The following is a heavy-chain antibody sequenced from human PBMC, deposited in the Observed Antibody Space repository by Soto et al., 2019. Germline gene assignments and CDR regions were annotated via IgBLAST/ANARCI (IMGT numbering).Heavy chain of an antibody. CDR2: IYYSGST. Sequence: SETLSLTCTVSGGSITSYYWNWIRQPPGKGLEWIGYIYYSGSTNYNPSLKSRVSLSVDTSKNQFSLKVYSVTAADTAVYYCATDRDGYNYFDYWGQGTLVTVSS. J-gene: IGHJ4*02. CDR1: GGSITSYY. CDR3: ATDRDGYNYFDY. D-gene: IGHD5-12*01. V-gene: IGHV4-59*01.